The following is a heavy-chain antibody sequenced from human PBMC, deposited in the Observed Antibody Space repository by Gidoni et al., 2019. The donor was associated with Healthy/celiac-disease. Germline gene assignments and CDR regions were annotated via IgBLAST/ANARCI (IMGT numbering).Heavy chain of an antibody. CDR2: ISYDGSNK. J-gene: IGHJ4*02. V-gene: IGHV3-30-3*01. Sequence: QVQLVESGGGVVQPGRSLRLSCAASGFTFRSYAMPWVRQAPGKGLEWVAVISYDGSNKYYADSVKGRFTISRDNPKNTLYLQMNSLRAEDTAVYYCARDQPRGGVLEWLLPDYWGQGTLVTVSS. D-gene: IGHD3-3*01. CDR3: ARDQPRGGVLEWLLPDY. CDR1: GFTFRSYA.